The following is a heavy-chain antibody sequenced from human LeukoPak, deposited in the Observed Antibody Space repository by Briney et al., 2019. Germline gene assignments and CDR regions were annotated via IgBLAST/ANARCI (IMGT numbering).Heavy chain of an antibody. CDR2: TNSDGSIT. Sequence: GGSLRLSCAVSGFTFSGHWMFWVRQAPGKGLAWVSSTNSDGSITGYTDSVKGRFTVSRDNAKNTLYLQMNSLRVEDTAVYYCAKVAKYYYGPETYYFFEQWGQGTPVTASS. D-gene: IGHD3-10*01. V-gene: IGHV3-74*01. J-gene: IGHJ4*02. CDR1: GFTFSGHW. CDR3: AKVAKYYYGPETYYFFEQ.